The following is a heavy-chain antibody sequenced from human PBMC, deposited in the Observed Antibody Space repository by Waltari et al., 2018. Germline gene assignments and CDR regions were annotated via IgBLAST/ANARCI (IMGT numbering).Heavy chain of an antibody. Sequence: VQLQQWGPGLLKPSATLSLTCAVYGGSFTNYYWSWFRQPPGKGLAWIGEINHSGSTNYSPSLKSRVTVSLDTSKNHLSLQLTSLTAADTGLYYCARRSSASGYWYFDLWGRGTLVTVSS. J-gene: IGHJ2*01. CDR3: ARRSSASGYWYFDL. CDR2: INHSGST. CDR1: GGSFTNYY. V-gene: IGHV4-34*01.